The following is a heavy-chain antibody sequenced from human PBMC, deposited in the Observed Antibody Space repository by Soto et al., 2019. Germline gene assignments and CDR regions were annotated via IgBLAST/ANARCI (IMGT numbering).Heavy chain of an antibody. V-gene: IGHV4-39*01. CDR1: GSTITSSWYY. CDR2: MFYGVST. J-gene: IGHJ4*02. CDR3: ARLPSRHLVDY. Sequence: ETLSLTCTVSGSTITSSWYYWGWLRPPPGKGLEWIGSMFYGVSTYYNPSLKSRVTVSVDTSKNQFSLNLRSVTAADTAVYYCARLPSRHLVDYWGQGTLVNVSA. D-gene: IGHD3-3*02.